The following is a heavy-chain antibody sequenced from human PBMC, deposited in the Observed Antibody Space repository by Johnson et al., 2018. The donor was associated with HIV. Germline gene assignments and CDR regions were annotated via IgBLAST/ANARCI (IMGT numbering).Heavy chain of an antibody. CDR1: GFTFSSYA. D-gene: IGHD6-19*01. Sequence: QVQLVESGGGVVQPGRSLRLSCAASGFTFSSYAMHWVRQAPGKGLEWVAVISYDGSDKYYADSVKGRFTISRDNSKNTLSLQMNSLRAEDTAVYYCAGGNSGWYGSDAFDIWGQGTVVTVSS. J-gene: IGHJ3*02. CDR2: ISYDGSDK. CDR3: AGGNSGWYGSDAFDI. V-gene: IGHV3-30-3*01.